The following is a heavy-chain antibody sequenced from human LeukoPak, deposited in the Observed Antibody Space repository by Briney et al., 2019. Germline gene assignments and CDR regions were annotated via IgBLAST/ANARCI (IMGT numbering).Heavy chain of an antibody. CDR1: GYPFSDYY. D-gene: IGHD6-19*01. Sequence: ASVKLSCKASGYPFSDYYMHWLQQAPGKGLEWMGRVDPEDEETMIAEKFQGRVTMTADTSTDTAYMELSSLRSEDTAIYYCATEIAVTDRIRYFDYWGQGTLVTVSS. J-gene: IGHJ4*02. CDR2: VDPEDEET. V-gene: IGHV1-69-2*01. CDR3: ATEIAVTDRIRYFDY.